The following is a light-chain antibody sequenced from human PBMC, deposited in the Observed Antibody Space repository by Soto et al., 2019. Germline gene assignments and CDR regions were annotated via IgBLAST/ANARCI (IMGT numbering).Light chain of an antibody. J-gene: IGLJ1*01. V-gene: IGLV2-14*01. CDR3: SSYSSSDTLHV. CDR1: STDIGGYNY. CDR2: EVS. Sequence: QSALTQPACESGSPGQSITISCSGTSTDIGGYNYVSWYQQHPGKAPKLIIYEVSNRPSGVPDRFSGSKSGSTASLTISGLQAEDEADYYCSSYSSSDTLHVFGTPTKLTVL.